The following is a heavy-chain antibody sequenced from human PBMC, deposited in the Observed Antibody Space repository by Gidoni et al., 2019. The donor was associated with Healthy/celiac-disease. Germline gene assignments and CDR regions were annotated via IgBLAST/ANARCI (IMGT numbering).Heavy chain of an antibody. CDR2: INHSGST. CDR1: GWSFSGYY. CDR3: ARSYRGTSGRYFDL. Sequence: QVQLQQWGAGLLKPSETLSLTCAVYGWSFSGYYWSWIRQPPGKGLEWIGEINHSGSTNYNPYLKSRVTISVDTSKNQFSLKLSSVTAADTAVYYCARSYRGTSGRYFDLWGRGTLVTVSS. J-gene: IGHJ2*01. V-gene: IGHV4-34*01. D-gene: IGHD2-2*02.